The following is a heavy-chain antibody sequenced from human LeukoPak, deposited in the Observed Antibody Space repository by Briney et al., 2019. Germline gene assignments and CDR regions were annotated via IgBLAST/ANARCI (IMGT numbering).Heavy chain of an antibody. V-gene: IGHV5-51*01. D-gene: IGHD4-23*01. CDR3: ARPDGGNSEFEH. CDR2: ICPRDSHT. J-gene: IGHJ4*02. CDR1: GYSFTTYC. Sequence: GESLKISCKGSGYSFTTYCIGWVRQMPGKGLEWMGVICPRDSHTRYSPSFQGQVTISVDKSISTAYLQWSSLKASDTAMYYCARPDGGNSEFEHWGQGTLVTVSS.